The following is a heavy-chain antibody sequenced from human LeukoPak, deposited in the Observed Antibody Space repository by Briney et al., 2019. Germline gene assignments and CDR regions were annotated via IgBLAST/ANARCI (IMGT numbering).Heavy chain of an antibody. D-gene: IGHD6-19*01. J-gene: IGHJ5*02. CDR3: ARVRRFQWLPRGDWFDP. CDR1: GYTLTSYG. CDR2: ISAYNGNT. Sequence: ASVKVSCKASGYTLTSYGISWVRQAPGQGLEWMGWISAYNGNTNYAQKLQGRVTMTTDTSTSTAYMELRSLRSDDTAVYYCARVRRFQWLPRGDWFDPWGQGTLVTVSS. V-gene: IGHV1-18*01.